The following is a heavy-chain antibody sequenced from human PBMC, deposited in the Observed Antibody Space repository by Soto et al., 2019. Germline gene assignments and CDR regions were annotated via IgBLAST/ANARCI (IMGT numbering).Heavy chain of an antibody. Sequence: SETLSLTCTVSGGSISSSSYYWGWIRQPPGKGLEWIGSIYYSGSTYYNPSLKSRVTISVDTSKNQFSLKLSSVTAADTAVYYCAMVRGVAIENYYYYYMDVWGKGTTVTVSS. CDR2: IYYSGST. CDR1: GGSISSSSYY. CDR3: AMVRGVAIENYYYYYMDV. V-gene: IGHV4-39*01. J-gene: IGHJ6*03. D-gene: IGHD3-10*01.